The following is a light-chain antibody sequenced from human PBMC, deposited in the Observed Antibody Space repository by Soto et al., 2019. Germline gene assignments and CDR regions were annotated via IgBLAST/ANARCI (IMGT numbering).Light chain of an antibody. V-gene: IGLV2-8*01. CDR1: GSDIAVYDF. J-gene: IGLJ2*01. CDR3: SSYAGSNTLV. CDR2: EVT. Sequence: QSALTQPPSASGSPGQSVTISCAGSGSDIAVYDFVSWYQQHPGTAPKLIIYEVTKRPSGVPDRFSASKSASTASLTVSGLQAEEEADYYCSSYAGSNTLVFGGGTKLTVL.